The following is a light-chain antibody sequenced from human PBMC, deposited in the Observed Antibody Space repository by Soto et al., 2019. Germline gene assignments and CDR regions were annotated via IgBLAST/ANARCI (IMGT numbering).Light chain of an antibody. CDR3: QKYDSAPWT. Sequence: DIQMTQSPSSLSASVRDRVTITCRASQGISNYLAWYQQKPGKVPKLLIYAASTLQSGVPSRFSGSGSRTDFTLTISSLQPEDVATYCCQKYDSAPWTFGQGTKVEIK. CDR1: QGISNY. V-gene: IGKV1-27*01. CDR2: AAS. J-gene: IGKJ1*01.